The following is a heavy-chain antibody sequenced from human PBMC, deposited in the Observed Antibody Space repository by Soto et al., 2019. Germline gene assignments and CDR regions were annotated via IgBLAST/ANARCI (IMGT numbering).Heavy chain of an antibody. V-gene: IGHV3-23*01. CDR1: GFTFSSYA. CDR2: ISGSGGST. Sequence: GGSLRLSCAASGFTFSSYAMSWVRQAPGKGLEWVSAISGSGGSTYYADSVKGRFTISRDNSKNTLYLQMNSLRAEDTAVYYCAKDSDSRYSYGSVYWGQGTLGTVS. CDR3: AKDSDSRYSYGSVY. J-gene: IGHJ4*02. D-gene: IGHD5-18*01.